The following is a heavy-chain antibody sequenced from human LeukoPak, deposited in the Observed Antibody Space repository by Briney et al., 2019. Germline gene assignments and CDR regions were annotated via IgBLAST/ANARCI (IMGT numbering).Heavy chain of an antibody. D-gene: IGHD3-9*01. CDR3: AKSILTGYYSRAFDY. V-gene: IGHV3-30*18. CDR1: GFTFSSYG. Sequence: GGSLRLSCAASGFTFSSYGMHWVRQAPGKGLEWVAVISYDGSNKYYADSVKGRFTISRDNSKNTLYLQMNSLRAEDTAVYYCAKSILTGYYSRAFDYWGQGTLVTVSS. CDR2: ISYDGSNK. J-gene: IGHJ4*02.